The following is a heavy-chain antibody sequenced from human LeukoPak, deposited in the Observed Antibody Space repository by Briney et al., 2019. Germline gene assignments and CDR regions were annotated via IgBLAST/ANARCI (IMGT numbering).Heavy chain of an antibody. D-gene: IGHD3-22*01. CDR1: GDSISSFY. Sequence: SETLSLTCSVSGDSISSFYWSWIRQSPGKGLEWIGYIYYSGITNYNPYLKSRVTISVHTSKTQFSLKLTSVTAADTAVYYCARARYYDRIRGDAFDIWGQGTMVAVSS. CDR2: IYYSGIT. CDR3: ARARYYDRIRGDAFDI. V-gene: IGHV4-59*13. J-gene: IGHJ3*02.